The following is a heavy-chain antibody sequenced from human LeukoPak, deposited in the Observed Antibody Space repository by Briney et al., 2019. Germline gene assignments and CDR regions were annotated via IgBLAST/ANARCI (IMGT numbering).Heavy chain of an antibody. CDR2: ISWNSGSI. V-gene: IGHV3-9*01. J-gene: IGHJ4*02. D-gene: IGHD2-8*02. CDR3: AGGVPPSG. Sequence: GRSLRLSCAASGFTFDDYAMHWVRQAPGKGLEWVSGISWNSGSIGYADSVKGRFTISRGNAKNSLYLQMNSLRAEDTALYYCAGGVPPSGWGQGTLVTVSS. CDR1: GFTFDDYA.